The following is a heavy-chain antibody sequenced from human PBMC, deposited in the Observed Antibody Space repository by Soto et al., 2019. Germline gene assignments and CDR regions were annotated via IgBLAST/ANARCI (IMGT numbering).Heavy chain of an antibody. CDR3: VKDRSNSGYYNWLDP. V-gene: IGHV3-64D*08. J-gene: IGHJ5*02. D-gene: IGHD5-12*01. CDR1: GFTFNDYA. CDR2: ITSSGGNT. Sequence: GSLRLSCSASGFTFNDYAIHWVRQPPGKGLEYVSAITSSGGNTYYADSVKGRFTISRDNSKNTLYLQMSSLRAEDTATYFCVKDRSNSGYYNWLDPWGQGALVTVSS.